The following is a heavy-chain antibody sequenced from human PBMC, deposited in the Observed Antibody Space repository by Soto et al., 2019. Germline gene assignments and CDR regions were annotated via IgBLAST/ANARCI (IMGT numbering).Heavy chain of an antibody. CDR1: GFTFSSSA. J-gene: IGHJ5*02. CDR3: AKDPLTRGWFDP. Sequence: GGSLRLSCTASGFTFSSSAMSWVRHVPGQGLEWVASISENGGSRGGTYYADSAKGRFTISRDNSKNMVYLQMNSLRADDTAVYYCAKDPLTRGWFDPWGQGTLVTVSS. V-gene: IGHV3-23*01. CDR2: ISENGGSRGGT.